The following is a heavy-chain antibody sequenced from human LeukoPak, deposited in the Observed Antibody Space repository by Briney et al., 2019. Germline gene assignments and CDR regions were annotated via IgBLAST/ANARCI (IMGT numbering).Heavy chain of an antibody. CDR3: ARLRGYSYGTRGYYFDY. Sequence: SETLSLTCAVYGGSFSGYYWSWIRQPPGKGLEWIGEINHSGGTNYNPSLKSRVTISVDTSKNQFSLKLSSVTAADTAVYYCARLRGYSYGTRGYYFDYWGQGTLVTVSS. CDR2: INHSGGT. CDR1: GGSFSGYY. J-gene: IGHJ4*02. V-gene: IGHV4-34*01. D-gene: IGHD5-18*01.